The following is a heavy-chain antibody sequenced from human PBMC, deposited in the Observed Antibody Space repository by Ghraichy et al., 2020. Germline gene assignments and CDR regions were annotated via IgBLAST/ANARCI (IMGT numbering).Heavy chain of an antibody. CDR3: ARAVGDFWSDPNWFDP. CDR2: INSDGSST. J-gene: IGHJ5*02. D-gene: IGHD3-3*01. Sequence: GGSLRLSCAASGFTFSSYWMHWVRQAPGKGLVWVSRINSDGSSTSYADSVKGRFTISRDNAKNTLYLQMNSLRVEDTAVYYCARAVGDFWSDPNWFDPWGQGTLVTVSS. CDR1: GFTFSSYW. V-gene: IGHV3-74*01.